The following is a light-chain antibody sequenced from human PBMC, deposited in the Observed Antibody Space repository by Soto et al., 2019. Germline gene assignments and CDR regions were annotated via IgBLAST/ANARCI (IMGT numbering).Light chain of an antibody. CDR3: SSYTTSAPYV. J-gene: IGLJ1*01. CDR1: SSDVGAYNF. CDR2: EVT. V-gene: IGLV2-14*01. Sequence: QYALTQPASVSGSPGQSITISCTGTSSDVGAYNFVSWYQHHPGRAPKLIIYEVTIRPSGGSNRFSGSKSGNTASLTISGLQAEDEADYYCSSYTTSAPYVFGSGTKVTLL.